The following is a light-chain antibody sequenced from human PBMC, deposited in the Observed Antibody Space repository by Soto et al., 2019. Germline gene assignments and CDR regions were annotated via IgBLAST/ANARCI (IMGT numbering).Light chain of an antibody. CDR3: QQYGSSPYT. V-gene: IGKV3-20*01. Sequence: EIVLTQSPGTLSLPPGERATLSCRASQTVTSNYLAWYQQKPGQAPRLLIYGASSRATGIPDRFSGSGSGTDFTLTISRLEPEDFAVYYCQQYGSSPYTFGQGTKLEIK. CDR2: GAS. CDR1: QTVTSNY. J-gene: IGKJ2*01.